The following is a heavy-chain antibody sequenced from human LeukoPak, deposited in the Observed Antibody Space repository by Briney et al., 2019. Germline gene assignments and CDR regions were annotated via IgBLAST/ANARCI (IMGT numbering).Heavy chain of an antibody. D-gene: IGHD4-17*01. CDR2: ISSSSSYI. CDR3: ARKRDGDYGGYYYYYYMDV. Sequence: PGGSLRLSCAASGFTLSSNYMSWVRQAPGKGLEWVSSISSSSSYIYYADSVKGRFTISRDNAKNSLYLQMNSLRAEDTAVYYCARKRDGDYGGYYYYYYMDVWGKGTTVTVSS. J-gene: IGHJ6*03. V-gene: IGHV3-21*01. CDR1: GFTLSSNY.